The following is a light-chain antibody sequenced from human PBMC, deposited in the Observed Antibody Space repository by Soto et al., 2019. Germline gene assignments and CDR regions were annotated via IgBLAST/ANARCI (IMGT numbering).Light chain of an antibody. CDR2: EDK. CDR3: QSYHSGNVV. J-gene: IGLJ2*01. V-gene: IGLV6-57*04. CDR1: SGSIASNY. Sequence: NFMLTQPHSVSESPGKTVTISCTRSSGSIASNYVQWYQQRPGSAPTPVIYEDKERPSGVPDRFSGSIDRSSNSASLTISGLKTDDEADYYCQSYHSGNVVFGGGTKLT.